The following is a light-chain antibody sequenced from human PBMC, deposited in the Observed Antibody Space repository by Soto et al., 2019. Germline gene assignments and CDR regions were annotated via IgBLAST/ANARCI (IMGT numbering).Light chain of an antibody. CDR1: SSDVGGYNY. J-gene: IGLJ3*02. CDR2: EVR. Sequence: QSVLTQPASVSGSPGQSITISCTGTSSDVGGYNYVSWYQQHPGKAPKLMIYEVRNRPSGVSNRFSGYKSGNTASLTISGLQAEDEADYYCSSYTSSSTRVFGGWTKLTVL. V-gene: IGLV2-14*01. CDR3: SSYTSSSTRV.